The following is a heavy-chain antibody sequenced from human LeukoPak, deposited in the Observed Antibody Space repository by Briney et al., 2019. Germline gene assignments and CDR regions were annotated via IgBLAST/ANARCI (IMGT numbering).Heavy chain of an antibody. V-gene: IGHV3-30*04. CDR3: ARSENYDILSRAWLLY. CDR1: GFTFSSYA. Sequence: GRSLRLSCAASGFTFSSYAMHWVRQSPGKGLEWVAVISYDGSNKYYADSVKGRFTISRDNSKNTLYLQMNSLRAEDTAVYYCARSENYDILSRAWLLYWGQGTLVTASS. CDR2: ISYDGSNK. D-gene: IGHD3-9*01. J-gene: IGHJ4*02.